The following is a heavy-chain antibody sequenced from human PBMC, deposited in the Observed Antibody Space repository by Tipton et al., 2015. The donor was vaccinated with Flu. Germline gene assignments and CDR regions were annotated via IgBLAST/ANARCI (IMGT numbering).Heavy chain of an antibody. J-gene: IGHJ5*02. CDR3: ARGNPPNSPVDFDP. CDR2: IWYDGSNE. Sequence: SLRLSCAASGFTFNNHWMSWVRQAPGKGLEWVGVIWYDGSNEKYADSVKGRFTISRDSSKNMVYLQMNNLRVEDTALYYCARGNPPNSPVDFDPWGQGTLVTVSS. V-gene: IGHV3-33*08. CDR1: GFTFNNHW. D-gene: IGHD5-12*01.